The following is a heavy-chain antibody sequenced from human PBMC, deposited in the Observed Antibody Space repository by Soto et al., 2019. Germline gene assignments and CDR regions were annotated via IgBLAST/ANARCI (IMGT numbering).Heavy chain of an antibody. CDR2: IYHSGST. Sequence: SETLSLTCAVSGGSISSGGYSWSWIRQPPGKGLEWIGYIYHSGSTYYNPSLKSRVTISVDRSKNQFSLKLSSVTAADTAVYYCAREGYTAMWGRGTYGMDVWGQGTTDTVSS. D-gene: IGHD5-18*01. CDR3: AREGYTAMWGRGTYGMDV. J-gene: IGHJ6*01. V-gene: IGHV4-30-2*01. CDR1: GGSISSGGYS.